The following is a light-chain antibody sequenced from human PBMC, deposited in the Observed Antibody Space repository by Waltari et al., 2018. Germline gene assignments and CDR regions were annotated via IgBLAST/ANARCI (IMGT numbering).Light chain of an antibody. CDR1: RSDVGGPNS. CDR3: SSYTSSSTRV. V-gene: IGLV2-14*03. CDR2: DVS. J-gene: IGLJ1*01. Sequence: QSTLTQPASVSGSPGQSITIPCPGTRSDVGGPNSVSWYQQHPGKTPKPVIYDVSSRPSGVSNRFSGSKSGNTASLTIYGLQAEDEADYYCSSYTSSSTRVFGTGTRVTVL.